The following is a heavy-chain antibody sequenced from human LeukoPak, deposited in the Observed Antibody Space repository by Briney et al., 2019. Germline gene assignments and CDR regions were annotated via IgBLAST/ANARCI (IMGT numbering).Heavy chain of an antibody. V-gene: IGHV1-2*02. CDR3: GTLLSNGPFDY. J-gene: IGHJ4*02. CDR2: IYPNSGAT. Sequence: ASVKDSCKASGYTFTGYYMHWVRQAPGQGLEWMGYIYPNSGATKYAQKFQGRVTMTRDTSISTAYMELSGLGSDDTAVYYCGTLLSNGPFDYWGQGSLVTVSS. CDR1: GYTFTGYY.